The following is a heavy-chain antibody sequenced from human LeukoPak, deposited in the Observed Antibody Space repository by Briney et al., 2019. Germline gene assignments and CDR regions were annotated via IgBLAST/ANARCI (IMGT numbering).Heavy chain of an antibody. CDR3: ARSDYYGSGSHTVFDAFDI. D-gene: IGHD3-10*01. J-gene: IGHJ3*02. CDR1: GGSVSNYF. V-gene: IGHV4-59*02. Sequence: SETLSLTCIVSGGSVSNYFWSWIRRPPGKGLEWIGYIDDSGNPNYNPSLKSQVSISIDKSKNQFSLTLSSVTAADTAIYYCARSDYYGSGSHTVFDAFDIWGQGTRVTVSS. CDR2: IDDSGNP.